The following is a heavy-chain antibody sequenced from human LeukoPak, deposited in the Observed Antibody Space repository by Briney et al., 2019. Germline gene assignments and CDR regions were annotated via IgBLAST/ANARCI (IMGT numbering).Heavy chain of an antibody. J-gene: IGHJ4*02. CDR1: GYTFTSYS. Sequence: ASVTVSFRASGYTFTSYSMNWVRQAPGQGLEWMGWINANTGNPTYAQGFTGRFVFSLDTSVSTAYLQISSLKAEDTAVYYCARDYGRGGWSLWGQGTLVTVSS. V-gene: IGHV7-4-1*02. D-gene: IGHD6-19*01. CDR3: ARDYGRGGWSL. CDR2: INANTGNP.